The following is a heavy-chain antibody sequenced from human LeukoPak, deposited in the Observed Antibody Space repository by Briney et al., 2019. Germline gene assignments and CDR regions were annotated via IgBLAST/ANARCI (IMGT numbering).Heavy chain of an antibody. D-gene: IGHD2-21*01. V-gene: IGHV5-51*01. CDR3: ARRLYGDCVHSLYFDY. CDR1: GYSFASKS. Sequence: GEPLKISCKGSGYSFASKSFSWLRQMPGKGLEWMGIIYPGDSDTRYSPPFQGQFTISAAKPISTAYLQWSSLKASDIAMYYCARRLYGDCVHSLYFDYWGQGTLVTVSS. CDR2: IYPGDSDT. J-gene: IGHJ4*02.